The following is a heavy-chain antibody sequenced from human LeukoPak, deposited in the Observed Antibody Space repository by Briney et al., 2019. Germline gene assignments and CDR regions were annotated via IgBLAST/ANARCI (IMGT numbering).Heavy chain of an antibody. D-gene: IGHD1-26*01. V-gene: IGHV4-59*11. CDR2: IYYSGST. Sequence: SETLSLTCTVSGGSISSHYWTWIRQPPGKGLEWIGYIYYSGSTKYNPSLKSRVTISVDTSKNQFSLKLSSVTAADTAVYYCAREGSDYDAFDIRGQGTMVTVSS. CDR3: AREGSDYDAFDI. CDR1: GGSISSHY. J-gene: IGHJ3*02.